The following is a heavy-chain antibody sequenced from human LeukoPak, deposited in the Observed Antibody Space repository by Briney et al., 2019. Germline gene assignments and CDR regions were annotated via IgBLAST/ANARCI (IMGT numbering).Heavy chain of an antibody. CDR2: ISYDGSNK. J-gene: IGHJ4*02. V-gene: IGHV3-30*04. Sequence: PGGSLRLSCAASGFTFSSYAVHWVRQAPGKGLEWVAVISYDGSNKYYADSVKGRFTISRDNSKNTLYLQMNSLRAEDTAVYYCARTGYSSSWYSYYFDYWGQGTLVTVSS. CDR3: ARTGYSSSWYSYYFDY. CDR1: GFTFSSYA. D-gene: IGHD6-13*01.